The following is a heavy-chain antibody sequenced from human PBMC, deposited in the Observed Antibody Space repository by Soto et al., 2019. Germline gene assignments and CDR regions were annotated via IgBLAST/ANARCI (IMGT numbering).Heavy chain of an antibody. CDR1: GGSISSYY. J-gene: IGHJ6*02. Sequence: GPLHTSETLSLTCTVSGGSISSYYWSWIRQPPGKGLEWIGYIYYSGSTNYNPSLKSRVTISVDTSENQFSLKLSSVTAADTAVYYCARGPPMILVSNYYYGMDVWGQGTTVTVSS. CDR2: IYYSGST. D-gene: IGHD3-16*01. CDR3: ARGPPMILVSNYYYGMDV. V-gene: IGHV4-59*01.